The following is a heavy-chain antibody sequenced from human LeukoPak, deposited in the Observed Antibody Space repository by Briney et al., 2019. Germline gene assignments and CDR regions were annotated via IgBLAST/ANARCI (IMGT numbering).Heavy chain of an antibody. Sequence: PGGSLRLSCAASGFTFSDYYMSWIRQAPGKGLEWVSYISSSGSTIYYADSVKGRFTISRDNAKNSLYLQMNSLRAEDTAVYYCASPLGYCSSTSYYTSDAFDIWGQGTMATVSS. CDR3: ASPLGYCSSTSYYTSDAFDI. D-gene: IGHD2-2*02. CDR2: ISSSGSTI. V-gene: IGHV3-11*04. CDR1: GFTFSDYY. J-gene: IGHJ3*02.